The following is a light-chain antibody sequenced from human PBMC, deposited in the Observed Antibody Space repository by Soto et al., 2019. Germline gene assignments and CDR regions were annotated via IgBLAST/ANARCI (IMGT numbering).Light chain of an antibody. CDR2: DVS. Sequence: QLVLAQPASVSGSPGQSITISCTGTSSDVGAFNYVSWYQQHPGKVPKLMIYDVSNRPSGVSNRFSGSKSGNTASLTITGLQPEDEADYYCSSYTSTYAVSFGGGTKVTVL. J-gene: IGLJ2*01. CDR1: SSDVGAFNY. V-gene: IGLV2-14*01. CDR3: SSYTSTYAVS.